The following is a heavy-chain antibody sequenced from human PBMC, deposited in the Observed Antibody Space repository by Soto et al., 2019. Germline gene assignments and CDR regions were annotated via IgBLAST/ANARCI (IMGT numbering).Heavy chain of an antibody. J-gene: IGHJ6*02. D-gene: IGHD3-22*01. CDR1: GGSFSGYY. CDR3: AREGYYDSSGYQYGMDV. CDR2: INHSGST. V-gene: IGHV4-34*01. Sequence: PSETLSLTCAVFGGSFSGYYWSWSLQPPGKGLEWIGEINHSGSTNYNPSLKSRVTISVDTSKNQFSLKLSSVTAADTAVYYCAREGYYDSSGYQYGMDVWGQGTTVTVSS.